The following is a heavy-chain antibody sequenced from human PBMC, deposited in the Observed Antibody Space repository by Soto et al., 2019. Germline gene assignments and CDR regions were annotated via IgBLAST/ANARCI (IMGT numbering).Heavy chain of an antibody. J-gene: IGHJ4*02. CDR3: ARNGAFDY. V-gene: IGHV4-30-4*01. CDR1: GGSISSGDYY. CDR2: ILYSGTT. D-gene: IGHD2-8*01. Sequence: QVQLQESGPGLVKPSQTLSLTCTVSGGSISSGDYYWSWIRQPPGKGLEWVGYILYSGTTNYNPSLESRLTISVDTSKYQFSLKLTSVTAADTAVYYCARNGAFDYWGRGTLVTVSS.